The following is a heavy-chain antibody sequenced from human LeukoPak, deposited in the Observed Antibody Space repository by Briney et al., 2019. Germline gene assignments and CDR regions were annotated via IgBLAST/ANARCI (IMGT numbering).Heavy chain of an antibody. CDR2: ISGSGGST. CDR3: AKGIAAADFNWFDP. V-gene: IGHV3-23*01. CDR1: GFTFSSYA. J-gene: IGHJ5*02. Sequence: GGSLRLSCAASGFTFSSYAMSWVRQAPGKGLEWVSAISGSGGSTYYADSVKGRFTISRDNSKNTLYLQMNSLRAGDTAVYYCAKGIAAADFNWFDPWGQGTPVTVSS. D-gene: IGHD6-13*01.